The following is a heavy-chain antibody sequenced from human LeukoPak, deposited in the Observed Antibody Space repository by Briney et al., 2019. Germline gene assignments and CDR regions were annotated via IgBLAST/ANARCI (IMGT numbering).Heavy chain of an antibody. Sequence: ASVKVSCKASGYTFTSYYMHWVRQAPGQGLEWMGIINPSGGSTSYAQKFQGRVTMTRDTSTSTVYMELSSLRSEDTAAYYCARTYYDFWSGYYAFDYWGQGTLVTVSS. CDR3: ARTYYDFWSGYYAFDY. CDR2: INPSGGST. CDR1: GYTFTSYY. D-gene: IGHD3-3*01. V-gene: IGHV1-46*01. J-gene: IGHJ4*02.